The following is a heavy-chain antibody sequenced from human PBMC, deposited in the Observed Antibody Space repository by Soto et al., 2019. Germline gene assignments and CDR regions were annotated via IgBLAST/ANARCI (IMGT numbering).Heavy chain of an antibody. V-gene: IGHV1-46*01. CDR3: ARDLAAGDH. CDR2: INPASGST. J-gene: IGHJ4*02. CDR1: GYTFTHYY. D-gene: IGHD6-25*01. Sequence: QVQLVQSGAEVKKPGASVKLSCGTSGYTFTHYYIHWVRQAPGQGLEWLAIINPASGSTNYAQDFPGRVTLTMDTSTTTVYMELSGLRAEDTAIFYCARDLAAGDHWGQGTLVTVSS.